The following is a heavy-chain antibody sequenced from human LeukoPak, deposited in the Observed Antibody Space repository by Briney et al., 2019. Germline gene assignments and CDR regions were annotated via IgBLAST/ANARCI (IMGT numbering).Heavy chain of an antibody. J-gene: IGHJ3*02. CDR2: VGNASPYI. Sequence: GGSLRLSCAASGFTFSRYTADGVRQAPGKGLEWVSSVGNASPYIYYADSVKGRFTFSRDNAKNSLYLQMNSLRDEDTAVYYCARGDNIQQRNDALEIWGQERMVTVSS. CDR3: ARGDNIQQRNDALEI. D-gene: IGHD1-1*01. V-gene: IGHV3-21*01. CDR1: GFTFSRYT.